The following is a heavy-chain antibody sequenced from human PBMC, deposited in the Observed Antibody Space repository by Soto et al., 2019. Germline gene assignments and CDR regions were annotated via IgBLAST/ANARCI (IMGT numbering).Heavy chain of an antibody. CDR3: ARSPRSSPYFDY. CDR1: GYTFSNFW. J-gene: IGHJ4*02. CDR2: IYPGDHET. V-gene: IGHV5-51*01. D-gene: IGHD6-13*01. Sequence: SGESLKISCQSSGYTFSNFWIGWVRQLPGKGLEWMGIIYPGDHETRYSPSFHGKVTISADRYINTAYLQWNSLEASDTAFYFCARSPRSSPYFDYWGQGALVTVSS.